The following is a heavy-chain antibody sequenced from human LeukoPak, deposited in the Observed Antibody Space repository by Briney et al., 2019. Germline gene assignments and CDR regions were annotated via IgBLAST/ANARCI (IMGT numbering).Heavy chain of an antibody. CDR1: GGSFSGYF. CDR2: ITPSGST. V-gene: IGHV4-34*01. D-gene: IGHD3-22*01. CDR3: ASSFYYDSRDY. Sequence: SETLSLTCDVYGGSFSGYFWSWIRQPPGQGLEWIGEITPSGSTNYNPSLKSRVSISIDTSKKKLSLRLTSVTAADSAVYYCASSFYYDSRDYWGQGTLVTVSS. J-gene: IGHJ4*02.